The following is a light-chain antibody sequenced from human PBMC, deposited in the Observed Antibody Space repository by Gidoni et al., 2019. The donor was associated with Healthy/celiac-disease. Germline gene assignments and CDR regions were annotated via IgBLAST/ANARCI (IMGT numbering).Light chain of an antibody. CDR3: CSYAA. V-gene: IGLV2-23*02. CDR2: EVS. Sequence: QSALTQPASVSGSPGQSIIISCTGTSSDVGSYNPVSWYQQHPGKAPKLMIYEVSKRPSGVSNRFSGSKSGNTASLTISGLQAEDEADYYCCSYAAFGTGTKVTVL. J-gene: IGLJ1*01. CDR1: SSDVGSYNP.